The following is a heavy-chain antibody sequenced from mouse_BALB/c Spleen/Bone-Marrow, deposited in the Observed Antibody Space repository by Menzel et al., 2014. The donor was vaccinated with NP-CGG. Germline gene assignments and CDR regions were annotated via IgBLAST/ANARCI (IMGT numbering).Heavy chain of an antibody. V-gene: IGHV3-8*02. D-gene: IGHD1-2*01. CDR3: ATYDGYYFDY. CDR2: LSYSGST. CDR1: GYSIIRGY. Sequence: HLVESGPTLVKPSQTLSLTCSVTGYSIIRGYWYWIRKFPGNKLEYMGYLSYSGSTYYNPSLKSRISITRDTSKNQYYLQLNSVTTEDTATYYCATYDGYYFDYWGQGTTLTVSS. J-gene: IGHJ2*01.